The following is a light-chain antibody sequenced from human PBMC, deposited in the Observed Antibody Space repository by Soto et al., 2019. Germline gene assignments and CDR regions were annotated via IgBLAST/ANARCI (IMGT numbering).Light chain of an antibody. CDR3: QQYNRYYT. CDR2: KAS. J-gene: IGKJ2*01. V-gene: IGKV1-5*03. CDR1: QTMDSR. Sequence: DIQMTQSPSTLSASVGDRVTITCRASQTMDSRLAWYQRKPGRAPKLLISKASTLESGVPSRFSGSGSGAEFTLTISSLQPDDFATYYCQQYNRYYTFGHGTKREIK.